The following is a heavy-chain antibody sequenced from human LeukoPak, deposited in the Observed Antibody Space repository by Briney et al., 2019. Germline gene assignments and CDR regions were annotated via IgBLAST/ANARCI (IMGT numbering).Heavy chain of an antibody. CDR1: GFTLSSYS. J-gene: IGHJ4*02. CDR2: ISGSSGSI. CDR3: ARDRDWSFDY. Sequence: PGGSLRLSCAASGFTLSSYSMNWVRQAPGKGLERVSYISGSSGSITYADSVKGRLTISRDNARNSLSLEMNSLRAEDTAVYYCARDRDWSFDYWGQGTLVTVSS. D-gene: IGHD3/OR15-3a*01. V-gene: IGHV3-48*04.